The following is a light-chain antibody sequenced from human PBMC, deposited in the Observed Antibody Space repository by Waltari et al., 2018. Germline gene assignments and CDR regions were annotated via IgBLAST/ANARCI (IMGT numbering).Light chain of an antibody. Sequence: QSVLTQPPSASGTPGQRVIISCSGSSSIIGSDTVNWYQQLPGTAPRLLIYSTNQPPSGVPDRFSGSTSGTSAFLAMSGRQSEDESDYYCAAWDGSQFARVFGGGTKLSVL. CDR3: AAWDGSQFARV. CDR2: STN. J-gene: IGLJ3*02. CDR1: SSIIGSDT. V-gene: IGLV1-44*01.